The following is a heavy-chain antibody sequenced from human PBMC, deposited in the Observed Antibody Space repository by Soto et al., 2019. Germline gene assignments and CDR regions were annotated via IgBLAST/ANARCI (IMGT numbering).Heavy chain of an antibody. J-gene: IGHJ4*02. CDR1: GFSLSTSGVG. D-gene: IGHD1-7*01. V-gene: IGHV2-5*01. CDR2: IYWNDDK. CDR3: AHKNWNYESPMAGYFDY. Sequence: QITLKESGPTLVKPTQTLTLTCTFSGFSLSTSGVGVGWIRQPPGKALEWLALIYWNDDKRYSPSLKSRLTITKDTSKNQVVLTMTNMDPVDTATYYCAHKNWNYESPMAGYFDYWGQGTLVTVSS.